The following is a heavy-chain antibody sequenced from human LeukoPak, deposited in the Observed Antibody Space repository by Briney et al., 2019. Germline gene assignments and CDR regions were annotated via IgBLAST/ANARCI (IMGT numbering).Heavy chain of an antibody. D-gene: IGHD6-6*01. J-gene: IGHJ5*02. CDR2: IYYSGST. CDR3: ARVGSSNP. V-gene: IGHV4-39*07. Sequence: SETLSLTCTVSGDSISSSSYYWGWIRQPPGKGLEWIGSIYYSGSTYYNPSLKSRVTISVDTSKNQFSLKLSSVTAADTAVYYCARVGSSNPWGQGTLVTVSS. CDR1: GDSISSSSYY.